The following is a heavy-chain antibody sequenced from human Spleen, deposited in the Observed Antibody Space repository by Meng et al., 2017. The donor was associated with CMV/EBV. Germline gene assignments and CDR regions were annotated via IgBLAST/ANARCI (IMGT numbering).Heavy chain of an antibody. CDR3: ARDGGYCSSTSCRKLFDP. D-gene: IGHD2-2*01. Sequence: TFTHYGISWVRQAPGQGLEWMGWISAYNGNTNYAQKLQGRVTMTTDTSTSTAYMELRSLRSDDTAVYYCARDGGYCSSTSCRKLFDPWGQGTLVTVSS. CDR2: ISAYNGNT. J-gene: IGHJ5*02. V-gene: IGHV1-18*01. CDR1: TFTHYG.